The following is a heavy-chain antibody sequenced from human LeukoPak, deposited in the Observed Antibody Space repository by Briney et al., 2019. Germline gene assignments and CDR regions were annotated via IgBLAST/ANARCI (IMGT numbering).Heavy chain of an antibody. V-gene: IGHV3-21*01. J-gene: IGHJ5*02. CDR1: GFTFSSYS. CDR2: ISSSSSYI. D-gene: IGHD5-18*01. CDR3: AGVSYGYGYSNWFDP. Sequence: GGSLRLSCAASGFTFSSYSMNWVRQAPGKGLEWVSSISSSSSYIYYADSVKGRFTISRDNAKNSLYLQMNSLRAEDTAVYYCAGVSYGYGYSNWFDPWGQGTLVTVSS.